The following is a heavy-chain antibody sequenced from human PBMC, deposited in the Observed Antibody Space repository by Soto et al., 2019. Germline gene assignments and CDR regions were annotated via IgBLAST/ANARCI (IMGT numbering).Heavy chain of an antibody. J-gene: IGHJ3*02. Sequence: GGSLRLSCAASGFTFSSYWMSWVRQAPGKGLAWVANIKQDGSEKYYVDSVKGRFTISRDNAKNSLYLQMNSLRAEDTAVYYCVDYYDSSGDAFDIWGQGTMVTVSS. D-gene: IGHD3-22*01. V-gene: IGHV3-7*01. CDR3: VDYYDSSGDAFDI. CDR1: GFTFSSYW. CDR2: IKQDGSEK.